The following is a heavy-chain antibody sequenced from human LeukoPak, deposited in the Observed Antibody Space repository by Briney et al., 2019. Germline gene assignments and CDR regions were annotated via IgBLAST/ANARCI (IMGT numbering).Heavy chain of an antibody. CDR2: ISSSGSTI. CDR1: GFTFSDYP. D-gene: IGHD2-15*01. J-gene: IGHJ6*02. CDR3: ARDVMGRSSYGMDV. V-gene: IGHV3-48*04. Sequence: GGSLRLSCAASGFTFSDYPMNWVRQAPGKGLEWVSYISSSGSTIYCADSVKGRFTISRDNAKNSLYLQMNSLRAEDTAVYYCARDVMGRSSYGMDVWGQGTTVTVSS.